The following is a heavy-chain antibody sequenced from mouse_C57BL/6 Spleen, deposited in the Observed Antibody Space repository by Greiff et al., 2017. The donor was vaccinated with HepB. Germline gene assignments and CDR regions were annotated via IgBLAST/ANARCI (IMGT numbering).Heavy chain of an antibody. Sequence: EVQVVESGPELVKPGASVKISCKASGYSFTGYYMHWVKQSHGNILDWIGYIYPYNGVSSYNQKFKGKATLTVDKSSSTAYMELRSLTSEDSAVYYCARSNYGSSYDWYFDVWGTGTTVTVSS. CDR2: IYPYNGVS. CDR1: GYSFTGYY. D-gene: IGHD1-1*01. V-gene: IGHV1-31*01. J-gene: IGHJ1*03. CDR3: ARSNYGSSYDWYFDV.